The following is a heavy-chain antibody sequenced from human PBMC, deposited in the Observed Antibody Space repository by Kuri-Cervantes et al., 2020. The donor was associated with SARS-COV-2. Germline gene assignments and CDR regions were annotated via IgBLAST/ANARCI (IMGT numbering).Heavy chain of an antibody. CDR3: ARSGSGTYFHYFYYYMDV. CDR1: GFSFSRSG. Sequence: GGSLRLSCAASGFSFSRSGMHWVRQAPGKGLEWLAVILYDGSDKFYADSVKGRFTVSRDNSKNTLYLQMNSLRAEDTALYYCARSGSGTYFHYFYYYMDVWGNGTTVTVSS. CDR2: ILYDGSDK. V-gene: IGHV3-33*01. D-gene: IGHD3-10*01. J-gene: IGHJ6*03.